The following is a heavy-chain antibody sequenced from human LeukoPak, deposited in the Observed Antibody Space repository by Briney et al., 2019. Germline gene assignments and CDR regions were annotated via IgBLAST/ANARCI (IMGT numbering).Heavy chain of an antibody. V-gene: IGHV1-2*02. D-gene: IGHD2-2*01. CDR1: GYTFTSYY. CDR2: INPNSGGT. CDR3: ARELDVVVPAAMQDRAFDI. Sequence: ASVKVSCKASGYTFTSYYMHWVRQAPGQGLEWMGWINPNSGGTNYAQKFQGRVTMTRDTSISTAYMELSRLRSDDTAVYYCARELDVVVPAAMQDRAFDIWGQGTMVTVSS. J-gene: IGHJ3*02.